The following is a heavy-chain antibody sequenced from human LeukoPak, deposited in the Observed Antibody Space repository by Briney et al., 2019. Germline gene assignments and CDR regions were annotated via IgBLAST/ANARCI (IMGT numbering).Heavy chain of an antibody. CDR2: ISGSGGST. Sequence: GGSLRLSCAASGFTFSSYAMSWVRQAPGKGLEWVSAISGSGGSTYYADSVKGRFTISRDNSKNTLYLQMNSLRAEDTAVYYCAKAAKGGATLRPYYYYMDVWGKGTTVTVSS. V-gene: IGHV3-23*01. D-gene: IGHD1-26*01. CDR1: GFTFSSYA. J-gene: IGHJ6*03. CDR3: AKAAKGGATLRPYYYYMDV.